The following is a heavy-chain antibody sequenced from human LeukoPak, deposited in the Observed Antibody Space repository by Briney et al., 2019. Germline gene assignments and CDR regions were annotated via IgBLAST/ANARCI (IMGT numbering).Heavy chain of an antibody. CDR1: GYSFTNYW. CDR2: IYPGDSDT. CDR3: ARVGSSSPIDY. V-gene: IGHV5-51*01. Sequence: GESLKISFKGSGYSFTNYWIGWVRQMPGKGLEWMGIIYPGDSDTRYSPSFEGQVTISADKSISTAYLQWSSLKASDTAMYFCARVGSSSPIDYWGQGTLVTVSS. J-gene: IGHJ4*02. D-gene: IGHD2-2*01.